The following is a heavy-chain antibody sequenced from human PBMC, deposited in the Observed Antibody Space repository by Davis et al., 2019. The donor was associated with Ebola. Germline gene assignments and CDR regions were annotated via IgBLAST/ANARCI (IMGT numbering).Heavy chain of an antibody. CDR2: IWYDGSNK. J-gene: IGHJ1*01. V-gene: IGHV3-33*01. CDR3: ARPVAGTAEYFQH. CDR1: GFTFSSYG. D-gene: IGHD6-19*01. Sequence: PGGSLRLSCAASGFTFSSYGMHWVRQAPGKGLEWVAVIWYDGSNKYYADSVKGRFTISRDNSKNTLYLQMNSLRAEDTAVYYCARPVAGTAEYFQHWGQGTLVTVSS.